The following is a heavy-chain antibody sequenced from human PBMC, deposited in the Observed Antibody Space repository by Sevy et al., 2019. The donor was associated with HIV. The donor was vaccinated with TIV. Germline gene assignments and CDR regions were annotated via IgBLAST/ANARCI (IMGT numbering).Heavy chain of an antibody. CDR1: GFTFSKYS. V-gene: IGHV3-23*01. CDR2: LSFGCGEI. Sequence: GGSLRLSCAGSGFTFSKYSMSWVRQPPGKGLEWVSTLSFGCGEINYANSVKGRFTASRDNSKSSVYLQMNNLRPEDTAVYYCAREGCTKPHDYWGQGTLVTVSS. D-gene: IGHD2-8*01. CDR3: AREGCTKPHDY. J-gene: IGHJ4*02.